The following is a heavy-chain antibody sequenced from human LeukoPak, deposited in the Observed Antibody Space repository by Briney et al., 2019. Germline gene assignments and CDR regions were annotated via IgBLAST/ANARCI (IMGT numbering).Heavy chain of an antibody. V-gene: IGHV4-34*01. CDR1: DGSFSGFY. D-gene: IGHD2-2*01. J-gene: IGHJ4*02. CDR3: ARGHSTSGFDI. CDR2: IRHSGIT. Sequence: SETLSPTCSVSDGSFSGFYCSWIRQVPGKRLEWLGEIRHSGITNYNPSLRSRLTLSEDTPNTQFSLKLTSVTAADTALYFCARGHSTSGFDIWGRGTQVTVSS.